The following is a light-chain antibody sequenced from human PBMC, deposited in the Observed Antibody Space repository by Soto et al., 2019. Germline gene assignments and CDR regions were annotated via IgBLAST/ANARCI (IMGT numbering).Light chain of an antibody. J-gene: IGKJ4*01. V-gene: IGKV3-15*01. CDR3: QQYNKWPLT. Sequence: EVVMTQSPATLSVSPGETATLSCRASQSVSTHVAWFQQKPGQVPRLLIYGPSTRAAGIPAKFIGSGSGTEFTLTITYLQSEDFAVYYCQQYNKWPLTFGGGTRVEI. CDR2: GPS. CDR1: QSVSTH.